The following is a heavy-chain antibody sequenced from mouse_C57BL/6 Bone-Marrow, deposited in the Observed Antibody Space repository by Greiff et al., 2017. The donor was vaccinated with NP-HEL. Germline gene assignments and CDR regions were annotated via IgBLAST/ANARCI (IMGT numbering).Heavy chain of an antibody. J-gene: IGHJ4*01. CDR2: IDPETGGT. Sequence: LVESGAELVRPGASVTLSCKASGYTFTDYEMHWVKQTPVHGLEWIGAIDPETGGTAYNQKFKGKAILTADKSSSTAYMELRSLTSEDSAVYYCTRSDGYWEGDYWGQGTSVTVSS. D-gene: IGHD2-3*01. V-gene: IGHV1-15*01. CDR1: GYTFTDYE. CDR3: TRSDGYWEGDY.